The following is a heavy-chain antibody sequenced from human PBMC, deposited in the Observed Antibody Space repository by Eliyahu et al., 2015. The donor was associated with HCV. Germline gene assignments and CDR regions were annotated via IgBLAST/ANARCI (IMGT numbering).Heavy chain of an antibody. CDR2: INNGGSTT. CDR1: GFTFXTYE. CDR3: ARDSGPQSGPSYNHFDY. J-gene: IGHJ4*02. D-gene: IGHD1-14*01. V-gene: IGHV3-48*03. Sequence: EVQLMESGGGLVQPGGSLRLSCAASGFTFXTYEMNWVRQAPGKGLEWVSYINNGGSTTYYADSVKGRFTISRDNAKNSLYLQINSLRPEDTAVYYCARDSGPQSGPSYNHFDYWGQGTLVTVSS.